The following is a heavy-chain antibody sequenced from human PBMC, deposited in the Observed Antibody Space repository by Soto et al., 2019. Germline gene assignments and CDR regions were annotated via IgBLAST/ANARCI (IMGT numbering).Heavy chain of an antibody. Sequence: PGGSLRLSCAASGFTFSGYGMHWVRQAPGKGLGWVAVISYDGSNKYYADSVKGRFTISRDNSKNTLYLQMNSLRAEDTAVYYCAKDLTGSSWYYYYYGMDVWGQGTTVTVSS. D-gene: IGHD6-13*01. CDR3: AKDLTGSSWYYYYYGMDV. CDR2: ISYDGSNK. J-gene: IGHJ6*02. CDR1: GFTFSGYG. V-gene: IGHV3-30*18.